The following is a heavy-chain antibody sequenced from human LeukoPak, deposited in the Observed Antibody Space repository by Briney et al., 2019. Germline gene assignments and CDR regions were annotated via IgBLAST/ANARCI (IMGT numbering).Heavy chain of an antibody. D-gene: IGHD5-12*01. Sequence: GGSLRLSCAASGFTFSTYWMHWVRQTPGKGLVWVSRIDTEGNTINYADSVKGRFTISRDNAGDTLYLQMNSLRAEDTGVYYCAADLSGRHDYWGQGTLVTVSS. CDR3: AADLSGRHDY. V-gene: IGHV3-74*01. CDR1: GFTFSTYW. CDR2: IDTEGNTI. J-gene: IGHJ4*02.